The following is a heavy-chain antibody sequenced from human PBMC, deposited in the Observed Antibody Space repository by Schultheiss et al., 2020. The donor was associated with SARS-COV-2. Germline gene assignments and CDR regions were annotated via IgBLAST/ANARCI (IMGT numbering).Heavy chain of an antibody. V-gene: IGHV1-69*13. CDR2: IIPIFGTA. CDR3: ARDRYDFWSGYVSYWYFDL. CDR1: GGIFNKYA. J-gene: IGHJ2*01. Sequence: SVKVSCKASGGIFNKYAISWVRQAPGQGLEWMGGIIPIFGTANYAQKFQGRVTITADESTSTAYMELSSLRSEDTAVYYCARDRYDFWSGYVSYWYFDLWGRGTLVTVSS. D-gene: IGHD3-3*01.